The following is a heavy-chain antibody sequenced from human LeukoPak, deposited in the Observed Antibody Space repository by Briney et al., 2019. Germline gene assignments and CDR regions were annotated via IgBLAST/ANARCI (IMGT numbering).Heavy chain of an antibody. CDR1: GYTFTSYG. Sequence: RAASVKVSCKASGYTFTSYGISWVRQAPGQGLEWMGWINTNTKRPTYAQDFTGQVVFSLDTSVSTAYLQINNLRTEDTAIYYCARGGFDSRWASDIWGQGTMVTVSS. CDR3: ARGGFDSRWASDI. J-gene: IGHJ3*02. V-gene: IGHV7-4-1*02. CDR2: INTNTKRP. D-gene: IGHD3-9*01.